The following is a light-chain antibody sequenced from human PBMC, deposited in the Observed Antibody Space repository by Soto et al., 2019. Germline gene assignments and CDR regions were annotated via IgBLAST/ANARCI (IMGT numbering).Light chain of an antibody. Sequence: EIVLTQSPGTLSLSPGERATLSCRASQSVSSNYLAWYQQKPGQAPRLLSYAASNSATGIAVRFSGSGSGTDFTLTISRLESEDVAVYYCQKYGGSPLFGQGTNLEIK. J-gene: IGKJ2*01. CDR3: QKYGGSPL. CDR2: AAS. CDR1: QSVSSNY. V-gene: IGKV3-20*01.